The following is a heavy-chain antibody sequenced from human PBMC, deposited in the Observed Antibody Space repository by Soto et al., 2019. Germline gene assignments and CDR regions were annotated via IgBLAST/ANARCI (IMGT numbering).Heavy chain of an antibody. Sequence: QVQLQESGPGLVKPSGTLSLTCVVSRGSISSANWWSWVRQAPGKGLEWIGEIYHSGSTNYSPSLKSRVTILVDKSKNQFSLSLSSVTAADTAIYYCAREGTYGYNIGYWGQGTQVTVSS. D-gene: IGHD5-12*01. CDR3: AREGTYGYNIGY. CDR1: RGSISSANW. J-gene: IGHJ4*02. V-gene: IGHV4-4*02. CDR2: IYHSGST.